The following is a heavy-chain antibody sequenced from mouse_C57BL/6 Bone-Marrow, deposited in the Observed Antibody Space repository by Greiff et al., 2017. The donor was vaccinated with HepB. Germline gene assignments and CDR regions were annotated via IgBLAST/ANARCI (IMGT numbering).Heavy chain of an antibody. CDR3: ARDYPCYAMDY. J-gene: IGHJ4*01. CDR1: GFTFSRYA. Sequence: EVKLMESGGGLVKPGGSLKLSCAASGFTFSRYAMSWVRQTPEKRLEWVATISDGGSYTYYPDNVKGRFTISRDNAKNNLYLQMSHLKSEDTAMYYGARDYPCYAMDYGGQGTSVTVTS. CDR2: ISDGGSYT. V-gene: IGHV5-4*01.